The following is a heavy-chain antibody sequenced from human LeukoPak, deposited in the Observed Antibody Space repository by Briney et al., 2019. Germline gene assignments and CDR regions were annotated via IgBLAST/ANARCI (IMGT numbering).Heavy chain of an antibody. CDR2: ISYDGNHK. D-gene: IGHD3-10*01. Sequence: GGSLRLSCATSNFIFNNYAMHWVRQAPGKGLEWVAFISYDGNHKSYADSMRGRFTISRDNSKNTVYLQMNSLRAEDTAVYYCARHMNSGNYYLARSGPDYWGQGTLVIVSS. V-gene: IGHV3-30*03. CDR1: NFIFNNYA. CDR3: ARHMNSGNYYLARSGPDY. J-gene: IGHJ4*02.